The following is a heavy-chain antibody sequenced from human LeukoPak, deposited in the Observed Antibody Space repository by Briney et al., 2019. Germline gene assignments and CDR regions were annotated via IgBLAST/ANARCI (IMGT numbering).Heavy chain of an antibody. J-gene: IGHJ4*01. D-gene: IGHD6-19*01. Sequence: ASVKVSCKASGGTFSSYAISWVRQAPGQGLEWMGRIIPILGIANYAQKSQGRVPITADKSTSTAYMELSSLRSEDTAVYYCARSSLGIAVAATYYFDSWGQEPWSPSPQ. V-gene: IGHV1-69*04. CDR1: GGTFSSYA. CDR3: ARSSLGIAVAATYYFDS. CDR2: IIPILGIA.